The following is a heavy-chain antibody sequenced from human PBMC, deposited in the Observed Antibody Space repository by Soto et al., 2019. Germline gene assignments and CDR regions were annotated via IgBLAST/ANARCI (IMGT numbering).Heavy chain of an antibody. V-gene: IGHV1-46*01. CDR3: ARDRETATLVYYGMDA. Sequence: ASVKVSCKASGYTFTSYYMHWVRQAPGQGLEWMGIINPSGGSTSYAQKFQGRVTMTRDTSTSTVYMELSSLRSEDTAVFYCARDRETATLVYYGMDAWGQGTTVTVSS. CDR1: GYTFTSYY. J-gene: IGHJ6*02. D-gene: IGHD5-18*01. CDR2: INPSGGST.